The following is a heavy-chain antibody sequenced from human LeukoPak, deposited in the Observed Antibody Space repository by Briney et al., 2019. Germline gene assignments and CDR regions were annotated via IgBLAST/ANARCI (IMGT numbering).Heavy chain of an antibody. CDR1: GFTFTNYP. J-gene: IGHJ3*02. CDR2: VSYDGNNI. CDR3: ARAEFGSILVAGMYTDGFDI. Sequence: GGSLRLSCAASGFTFTNYPMHWVRQAPGKGLEWVTFVSYDGNNIFYADSVKGRFTISRDNSKNTLYLQMNSLRAEDTAVYYCARAEFGSILVAGMYTDGFDIWGQGTMVTVSS. D-gene: IGHD2-21*01. V-gene: IGHV3-30-3*01.